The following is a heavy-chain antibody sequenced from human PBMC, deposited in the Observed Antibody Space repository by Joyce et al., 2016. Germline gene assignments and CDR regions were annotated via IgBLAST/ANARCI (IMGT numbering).Heavy chain of an antibody. Sequence: EVQLVQSGAEVKKPGESLKISCTDSGYSFTSSWIAWVRQMPGKGLEWMGFIYPGDSDTRYSPSFQGQVTISADKSISTAYLQWSSLKASDTAIYYCARHMDDYSTYGWFDPWGQGTLVTVSS. J-gene: IGHJ5*02. CDR2: IYPGDSDT. CDR1: GYSFTSSW. CDR3: ARHMDDYSTYGWFDP. V-gene: IGHV5-51*01. D-gene: IGHD4-11*01.